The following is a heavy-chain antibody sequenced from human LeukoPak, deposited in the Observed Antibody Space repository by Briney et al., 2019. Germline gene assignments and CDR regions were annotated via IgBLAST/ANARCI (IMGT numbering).Heavy chain of an antibody. CDR2: IIPIFGTA. D-gene: IGHD1-26*01. V-gene: IGHV1-69*13. J-gene: IGHJ3*02. Sequence: GASVKVSCKASGGTFSSYAISWVRQAPGQGLEWMGGIIPIFGTANYAQKFQGRVTITADESTSTAYMELSSLRSEDTAVYYCARVKVGATGEAFDIWGQGTMVTVSS. CDR3: ARVKVGATGEAFDI. CDR1: GGTFSSYA.